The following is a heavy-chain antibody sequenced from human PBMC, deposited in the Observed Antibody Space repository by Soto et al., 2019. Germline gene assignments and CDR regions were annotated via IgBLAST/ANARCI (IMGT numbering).Heavy chain of an antibody. CDR2: MNPNSGNT. Sequence: QVQLVQSGAEVKKPGASVKVSCKASGYTFTSYDINWVRQATGQGLESMGWMNPNSGNTAYAQKFQARVTMTRNTSTSTAYMELSSLRSEATAVYYCARGNEYGGNFDYWGQGTLVTVSS. J-gene: IGHJ4*02. CDR3: ARGNEYGGNFDY. V-gene: IGHV1-8*01. D-gene: IGHD2-15*01. CDR1: GYTFTSYD.